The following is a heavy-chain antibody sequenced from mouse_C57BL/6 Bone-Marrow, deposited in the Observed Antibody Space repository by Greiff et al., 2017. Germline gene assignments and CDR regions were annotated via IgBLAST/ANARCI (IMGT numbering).Heavy chain of an antibody. V-gene: IGHV1-85*01. CDR1: GYTFTSYD. CDR3: ERLGVDGGSGGGYFDV. D-gene: IGHD1-1*02. CDR2: IYPRDGST. Sequence: VQLQQSGPELVKPGASVKLSCKASGYTFTSYDINWVKQRPGQGLEWIGWIYPRDGSTKYNEKFKGKATLTVDTSSSTAYMELHSLTSEDSAVYFGERLGVDGGSGGGYFDVWGTGTTVTVSS. J-gene: IGHJ1*03.